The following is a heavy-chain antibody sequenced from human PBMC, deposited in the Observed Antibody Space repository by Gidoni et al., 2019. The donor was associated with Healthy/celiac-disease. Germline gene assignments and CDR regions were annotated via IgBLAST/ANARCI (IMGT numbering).Heavy chain of an antibody. Sequence: VQLVESGGGLVTPGGSLSLSCAPSGFTCSRSSMNWVRQAPGKGPGWGSSISSSSSYIYYADSVKGRFTISRDNAKNSLYLQMNSLRAEDTAVYYCAREEVFGPKSYSGYDANYYYGMDVWGQGTTVTVSS. CDR2: ISSSSSYI. V-gene: IGHV3-21*01. CDR3: AREEVFGPKSYSGYDANYYYGMDV. J-gene: IGHJ6*02. D-gene: IGHD5-12*01. CDR1: GFTCSRSS.